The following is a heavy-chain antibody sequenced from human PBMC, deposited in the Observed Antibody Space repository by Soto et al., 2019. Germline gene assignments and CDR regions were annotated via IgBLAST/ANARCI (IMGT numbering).Heavy chain of an antibody. D-gene: IGHD3-10*01. V-gene: IGHV3-11*01. CDR3: ARVRFGQWGYAMDV. J-gene: IGHJ6*02. Sequence: QVQLVESGGGLVKPGGSLRLSCAASGITFSDCYMNWIRQAPGKGLEWVSYMSSSGDSINYAGSVRGRSTASRDNAKNSLHLQMTSLRAEDTAIYSCARVRFGQWGYAMDVWGQGTTVTVSS. CDR2: MSSSGDSI. CDR1: GITFSDCY.